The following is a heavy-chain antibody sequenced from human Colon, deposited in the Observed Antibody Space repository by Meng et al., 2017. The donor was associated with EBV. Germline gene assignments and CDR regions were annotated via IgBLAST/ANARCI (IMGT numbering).Heavy chain of an antibody. CDR1: GGSFSTQT. D-gene: IGHD1-14*01. J-gene: IGHJ4*02. CDR2: LIAVFDKT. V-gene: IGHV1-69*13. Sequence: VVVKKPGSSWTVHSNTSGGSFSTQTFSWVQQATGQGLEWRGGLIAVFDKTKAAPRFQDRVTFTADESTSTAYMELSSLTFDDTAVYFCARGRRNEPLFDYWGQGTLVTSPQ. CDR3: ARGRRNEPLFDY.